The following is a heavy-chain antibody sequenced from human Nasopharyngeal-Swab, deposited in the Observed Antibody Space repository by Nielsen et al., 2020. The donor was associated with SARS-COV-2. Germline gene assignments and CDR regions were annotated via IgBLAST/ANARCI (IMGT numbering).Heavy chain of an antibody. Sequence: WIRQPPGKGLKWVSGISAGGGSSFYADSVKGRFTISRDNSKNTLHLQMSSLRADDTAVYYCAKVEGGAYYYMDVWGKGTTVTVSS. V-gene: IGHV3-23*01. J-gene: IGHJ6*03. CDR2: ISAGGGSS. D-gene: IGHD3-3*01. CDR3: AKVEGGAYYYMDV.